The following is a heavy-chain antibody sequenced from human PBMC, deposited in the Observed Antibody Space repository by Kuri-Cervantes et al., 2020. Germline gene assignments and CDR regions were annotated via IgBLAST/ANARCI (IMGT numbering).Heavy chain of an antibody. D-gene: IGHD1/OR15-1a*01. CDR1: GYTFTSYG. V-gene: IGHV1-18*01. CDR3: ARGPLGPRKQGFDY. Sequence: ASVKVSCKASGYTFTSYGISWVRQAPGQGLEWMGWISAYNGNTNYAQKLQGRVTITADESTSTAYMELSSLRSEDTAVYYCARGPLGPRKQGFDYWGQGTLVTVSS. CDR2: ISAYNGNT. J-gene: IGHJ4*02.